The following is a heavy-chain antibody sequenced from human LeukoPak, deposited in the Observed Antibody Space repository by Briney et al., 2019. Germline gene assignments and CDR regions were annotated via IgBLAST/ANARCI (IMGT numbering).Heavy chain of an antibody. D-gene: IGHD2-2*01. V-gene: IGHV1-24*01. CDR1: GYTFTGYY. CDR2: FDPEDGET. J-gene: IGHJ3*02. Sequence: ASVKVSCKAPGYTFTGYYMHWVRQAPGKGLEWMGGFDPEDGETIYAQKFQGRVTMTEDTSTDTAYMELSSLRSEDTAVYYCATDLGSTSSGTPYAFDIWGQGTMVTVSS. CDR3: ATDLGSTSSGTPYAFDI.